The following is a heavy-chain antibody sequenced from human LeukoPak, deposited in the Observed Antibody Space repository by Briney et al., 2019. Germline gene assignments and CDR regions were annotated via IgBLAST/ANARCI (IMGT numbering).Heavy chain of an antibody. CDR3: AKSWIRVGSFDY. D-gene: IGHD5-18*01. J-gene: IGHJ4*01. CDR1: GFTFSSYA. Sequence: GGSLRLSCAASGFTFSSYAMSWVRQAPGKGLEWVSTISGSGNYTHYADSVKGRFTISRDNSKNTLYLQMNALRTEDTAVYYCAKSWIRVGSFDYGGQASLVTVSS. V-gene: IGHV3-23*01. CDR2: ISGSGNYT.